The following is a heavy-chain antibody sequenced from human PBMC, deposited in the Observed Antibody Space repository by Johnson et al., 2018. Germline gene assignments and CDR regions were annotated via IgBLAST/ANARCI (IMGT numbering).Heavy chain of an antibody. V-gene: IGHV3-21*06. CDR2: IGAESVYI. J-gene: IGHJ6*03. D-gene: IGHD6-19*01. CDR3: ARGQWRVPGQRYYMDV. CDR1: GFSFNVYS. Sequence: EVQLVESGGGLVKPGGSLRLSCKASGFSFNVYSMTWVRQAPGKGLEWVSFIGAESVYIQYADSVRGRFTIPRDNAKNSLYLQMSALRVEDTAIYFCARGQWRVPGQRYYMDVWGKGTTVTVSS.